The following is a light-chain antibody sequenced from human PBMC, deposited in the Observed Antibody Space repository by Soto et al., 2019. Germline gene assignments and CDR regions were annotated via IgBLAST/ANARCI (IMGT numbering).Light chain of an antibody. CDR1: SRDVGGYNY. V-gene: IGLV2-14*01. CDR2: DVS. Sequence: QSALTQPASVSGSPGQSITISCTGTSRDVGGYNYVSWYQQHPGKAPKLMIYDVSNRPSGVSNRFSVSKSGNTASLTISGLHAEDEADFYCSSYTSSTTVVFGGGTKLTVL. J-gene: IGLJ2*01. CDR3: SSYTSSTTVV.